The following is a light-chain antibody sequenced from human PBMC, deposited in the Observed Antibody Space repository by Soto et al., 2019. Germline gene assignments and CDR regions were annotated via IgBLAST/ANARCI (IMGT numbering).Light chain of an antibody. J-gene: IGKJ3*01. CDR2: DAS. CDR3: KQYYYVPL. V-gene: IGKV1-33*01. Sequence: IQMTQSPSSLSASVGDRVTITCQASQDIGSSLNWYQQKPGKSPKLLICDASDLETGVPSRFSGSGSATYFTLTIRSLQPEDIATYYFKQYYYVPLFGPGTKVHV. CDR1: QDIGSS.